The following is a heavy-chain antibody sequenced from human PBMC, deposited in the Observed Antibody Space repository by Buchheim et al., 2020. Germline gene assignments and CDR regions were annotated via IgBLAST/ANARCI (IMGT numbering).Heavy chain of an antibody. D-gene: IGHD3-16*01. V-gene: IGHV3-30*18. J-gene: IGHJ6*02. Sequence: QVQLVESGGGVVQPGRSLRLSCVASGFRFSDYGIHWVRQAPGKGLEWVALISYDGSNKHYGDSVKGQFTISRDNSRNTVYLQINSLRAEDTATYYCAKDLYDNIWGSHYGMNIWGQGTT. CDR3: AKDLYDNIWGSHYGMNI. CDR2: ISYDGSNK. CDR1: GFRFSDYG.